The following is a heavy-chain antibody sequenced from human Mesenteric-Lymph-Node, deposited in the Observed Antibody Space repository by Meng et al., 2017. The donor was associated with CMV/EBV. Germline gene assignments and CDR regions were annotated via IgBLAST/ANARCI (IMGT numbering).Heavy chain of an antibody. CDR1: GFTFSNAW. J-gene: IGHJ6*02. D-gene: IGHD2-2*01. CDR2: IKSKTDGGTT. V-gene: IGHV3-15*01. CDR3: TTDLEQYQLLSHYYYYGMDV. Sequence: LTCAASGFTFSNAWMSWVRQAPGKGLEWVGRIKSKTDGGTTDYAAPVKGRFTISRDDSKNTLYLQMNSLKTEDTAVYYCTTDLEQYQLLSHYYYYGMDVWGQGTTVTVSS.